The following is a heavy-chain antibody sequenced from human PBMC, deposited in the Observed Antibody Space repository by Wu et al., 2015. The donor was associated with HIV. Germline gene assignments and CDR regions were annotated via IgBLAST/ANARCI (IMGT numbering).Heavy chain of an antibody. CDR2: ISAYNGNT. V-gene: IGHV1-18*01. J-gene: IGHJ4*02. Sequence: QVQLVQSGAEVKKPGSSVKVSCKASGYTFTSYGISWVRQAPGHGLEWMGWISAYNGNTNYAQKLQGRVTMTTDTSTSTAYLELRSLRSDDTAVYYCAREAYCSSTSCYSHFDYWGQGTLVTVSS. CDR3: AREAYCSSTSCYSHFDY. D-gene: IGHD2-2*01. CDR1: GYTFTSYG.